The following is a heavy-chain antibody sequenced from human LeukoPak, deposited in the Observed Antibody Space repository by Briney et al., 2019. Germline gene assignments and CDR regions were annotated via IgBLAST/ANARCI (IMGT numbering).Heavy chain of an antibody. CDR1: GGSISSYY. J-gene: IGHJ4*02. Sequence: PSETLSLTCTVSGGSISSYYWNWIRQPAGKGLEWIGRIHTSGSTNYNPSFTSRVTMSVDTSKNLFSLKLSSVTAADTAVYYCARGNIFCSGGSCSTNIDYWGQGTLVTVSS. CDR3: ARGNIFCSGGSCSTNIDY. V-gene: IGHV4-4*07. D-gene: IGHD2-15*01. CDR2: IHTSGST.